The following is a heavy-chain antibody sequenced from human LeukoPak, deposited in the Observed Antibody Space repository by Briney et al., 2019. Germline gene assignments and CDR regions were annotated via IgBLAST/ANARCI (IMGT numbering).Heavy chain of an antibody. CDR2: IFFSGST. D-gene: IGHD6-19*01. CDR3: VRHVEIAVAGPIEY. J-gene: IGHJ4*02. CDR1: GASISNSRDY. V-gene: IGHV4-39*01. Sequence: SETLSLSXTVSGASISNSRDYWGCIRQPPGKGLEWIGSIFFSGSTYYNPSLKSRAAISVDSSKNQFSLKLSSVTAADTAFYYCVRHVEIAVAGPIEYWGQGTLVPVSS.